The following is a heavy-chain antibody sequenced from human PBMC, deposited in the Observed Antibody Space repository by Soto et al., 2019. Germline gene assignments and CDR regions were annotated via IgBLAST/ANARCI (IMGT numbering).Heavy chain of an antibody. D-gene: IGHD3-10*01. J-gene: IGHJ5*02. Sequence: QVQLVQSGAEVKKPGASVKVSCKASGYTFTSYAMHWVRQAPGQRLEWMGWINAGNGNTKYSQKFQGRVTITRDTSASTDYMELSSLRSEDTAVYYCARDRSITMVRGVIITRWFDPWGQGTLVTVSS. CDR3: ARDRSITMVRGVIITRWFDP. CDR2: INAGNGNT. CDR1: GYTFTSYA. V-gene: IGHV1-3*01.